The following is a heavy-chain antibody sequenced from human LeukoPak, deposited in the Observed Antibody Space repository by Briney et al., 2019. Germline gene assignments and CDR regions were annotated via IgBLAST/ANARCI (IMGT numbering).Heavy chain of an antibody. Sequence: PGGSLRLSCAAAGLSFSSYDMYWVRQAPGKGLEWVAYISASGSTIDYADSVKGRFTISRDNGKSSVFLQMNSLRAEDTAVYYCARTYDSSGYYFPDAFDIWGQGTMVTVSS. J-gene: IGHJ3*02. CDR1: GLSFSSYD. CDR2: ISASGSTI. V-gene: IGHV3-48*03. D-gene: IGHD3-22*01. CDR3: ARTYDSSGYYFPDAFDI.